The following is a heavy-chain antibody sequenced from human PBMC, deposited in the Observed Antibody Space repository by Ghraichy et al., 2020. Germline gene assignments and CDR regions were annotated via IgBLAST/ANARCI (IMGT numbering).Heavy chain of an antibody. D-gene: IGHD1-14*01. V-gene: IGHV1-2*02. CDR3: ARQAEYDYYYYGMDV. Sequence: ASVKVSCKASGYTFTGYYMHWVRQAPGQGLEWMGWINPNSGGTNYAQKFQGRVTMTRDTSISTAYMELSRLRSDDTAVYYCARQAEYDYYYYGMDVWGQGTTVTVSS. CDR2: INPNSGGT. J-gene: IGHJ6*02. CDR1: GYTFTGYY.